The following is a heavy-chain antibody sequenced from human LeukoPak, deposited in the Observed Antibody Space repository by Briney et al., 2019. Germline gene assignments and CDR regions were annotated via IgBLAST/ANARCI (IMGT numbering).Heavy chain of an antibody. J-gene: IGHJ4*02. D-gene: IGHD5-18*01. CDR1: AFTFSRYG. CDR2: ISYDGSET. Sequence: GRSLRLSCVASAFTFSRYGMHWVRQAPGKGLEWVASISYDGSETYYGDSVKGRSTISRDNSKNTLFLQMNSLRAEDTAVFYCAKDREGPGYNYGSYFDYWGQGTLVTVSS. V-gene: IGHV3-30*18. CDR3: AKDREGPGYNYGSYFDY.